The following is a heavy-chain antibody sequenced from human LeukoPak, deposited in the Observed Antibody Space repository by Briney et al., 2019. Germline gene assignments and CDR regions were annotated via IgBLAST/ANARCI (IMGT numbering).Heavy chain of an antibody. J-gene: IGHJ4*02. CDR1: GFTFSSYD. D-gene: IGHD3-3*01. Sequence: GGALRLSCATSGFTFSSYDMHWVRQAPGKGLEWVAVIRYDGSSEYYADSVKGRFTISRDNSKKSLYLQMNSLRAEDTAVYYCAIEAATRCDFWRGLVYWGQGALVTVSS. CDR3: AIEAATRCDFWRGLVY. CDR2: IRYDGSSE. V-gene: IGHV3-30*02.